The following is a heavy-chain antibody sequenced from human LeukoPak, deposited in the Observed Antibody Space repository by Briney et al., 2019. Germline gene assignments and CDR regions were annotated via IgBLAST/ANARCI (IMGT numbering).Heavy chain of an antibody. V-gene: IGHV3-30*18. Sequence: GRSLRLSCAASGFTFSSYGMHWVRQAPGKGLEWVAVISYDGSNKYYADSVKGRFTISGDNSKNTLYLQMNSLRAEDTAAYYCAKDLGATKFMTTVIDYWGQGTLVTVSS. CDR1: GFTFSSYG. CDR2: ISYDGSNK. D-gene: IGHD4-17*01. J-gene: IGHJ4*02. CDR3: AKDLGATKFMTTVIDY.